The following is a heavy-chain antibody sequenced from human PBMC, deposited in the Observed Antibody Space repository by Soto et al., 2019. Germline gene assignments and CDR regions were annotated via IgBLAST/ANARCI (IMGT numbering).Heavy chain of an antibody. CDR1: GGSFSGYY. Sequence: QVQLQQWGAGLLKPSETLSLTCAVYGGSFSGYYWSWIRQPPGKGLEWIGEINHSGSTNYNPSLKSRVTISVDTSKNQFSLKLSSVTAADTAVYYCARGGGGNSALSLDYWGQGTLGTVSS. CDR3: ARGGGGNSALSLDY. CDR2: INHSGST. D-gene: IGHD2-21*02. J-gene: IGHJ4*02. V-gene: IGHV4-34*01.